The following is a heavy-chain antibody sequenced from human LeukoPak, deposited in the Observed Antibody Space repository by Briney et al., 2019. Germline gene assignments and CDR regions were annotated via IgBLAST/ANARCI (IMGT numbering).Heavy chain of an antibody. V-gene: IGHV1-3*01. Sequence: ASVRVSCKASGYTFTSYAMHWVRQAPGQRGEWMGWINVGNGSTKYSQKFQGRVTITRGTSASTAYMELSSLRSEDTAVYYCARYHQLLTGPQVAFDYWGQGTLVTVSS. J-gene: IGHJ4*02. D-gene: IGHD2-2*01. CDR1: GYTFTSYA. CDR3: ARYHQLLTGPQVAFDY. CDR2: INVGNGST.